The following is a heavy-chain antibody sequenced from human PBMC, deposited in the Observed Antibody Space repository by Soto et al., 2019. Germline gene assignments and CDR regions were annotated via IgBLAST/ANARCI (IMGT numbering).Heavy chain of an antibody. J-gene: IGHJ4*02. CDR1: GGSISSYY. D-gene: IGHD6-19*01. V-gene: IGHV4-4*07. CDR3: ARGPWYSSGWYSPYYFDY. CDR2: IYTSGST. Sequence: ASETLSLTCTVSGGSISSYYWSWIRQPAGKGLEWIGRIYTSGSTNYNPSLKSRVTMSVDTPKNQFSLKLSSVTAADTAVYYCARGPWYSSGWYSPYYFDYWGQGTLVTVSS.